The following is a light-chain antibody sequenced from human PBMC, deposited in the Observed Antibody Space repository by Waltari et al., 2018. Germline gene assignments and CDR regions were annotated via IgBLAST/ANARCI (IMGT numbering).Light chain of an antibody. CDR1: QSFSNR. J-gene: IGKJ4*01. Sequence: DIQMTQSPSTLSASVGDSVTITCRASQSFSNRLAWYQQKPGKAPKLLIYKTSTLESGVPSRFSGSGSGTEFTLTISSLQPDDFASYYCQQYDSNPLTFGGGTKVEV. V-gene: IGKV1-5*03. CDR2: KTS. CDR3: QQYDSNPLT.